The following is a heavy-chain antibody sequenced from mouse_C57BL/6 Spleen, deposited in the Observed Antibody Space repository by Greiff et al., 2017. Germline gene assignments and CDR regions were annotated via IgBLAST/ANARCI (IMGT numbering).Heavy chain of an antibody. J-gene: IGHJ3*01. CDR2: ISSGSSTI. CDR3: ARHYDYDEAWFAY. D-gene: IGHD2-4*01. Sequence: EVKVVESGGGLVKPGGSLKLSCAASGFTFSDYGMHWVRQAPEKGLEWVAYISSGSSTIYYADTVKGRFTISRDNAKNTLFLQMTSLRSEDTAMYYCARHYDYDEAWFAYWGQGTLVTVSA. V-gene: IGHV5-17*01. CDR1: GFTFSDYG.